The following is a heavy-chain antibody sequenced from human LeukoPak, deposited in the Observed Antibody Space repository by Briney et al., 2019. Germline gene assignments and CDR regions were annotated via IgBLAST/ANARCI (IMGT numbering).Heavy chain of an antibody. CDR1: GFTFSSYS. CDR3: ARDRYDSRGYYGY. J-gene: IGHJ4*02. D-gene: IGHD3-22*01. V-gene: IGHV3-21*01. Sequence: GGSLRLSCAASGFTFSSYSMNWVRQAPGKGLEWVSSISSSSSYIYYADSVKGRFTISRDNAKNSLYLQMNSLRAEDTAVYYCARDRYDSRGYYGYWGQGTLVTVSS. CDR2: ISSSSSYI.